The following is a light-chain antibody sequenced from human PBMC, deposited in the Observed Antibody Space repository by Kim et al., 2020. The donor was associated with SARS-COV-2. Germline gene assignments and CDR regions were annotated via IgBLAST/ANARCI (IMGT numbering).Light chain of an antibody. Sequence: ASVGDRVTITCRASQGISSFLAWYQQKPGKAPNLLIYAASTLQTGVPSRFRGSGSGTDFTLTISSLQPEDFATYYCQQLNTYPLTFGGGTKVDIK. V-gene: IGKV1-9*01. CDR3: QQLNTYPLT. J-gene: IGKJ4*01. CDR1: QGISSF. CDR2: AAS.